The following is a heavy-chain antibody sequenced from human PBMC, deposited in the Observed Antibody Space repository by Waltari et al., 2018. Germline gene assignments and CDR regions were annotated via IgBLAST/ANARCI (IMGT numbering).Heavy chain of an antibody. J-gene: IGHJ5*02. Sequence: QVQLQESGPRLLKPSETLSLICTVSGGSISGFYWSWGRQPPGKGLDWIGYIYYTGSTNFTPSLQSRVTMSVDTSKNQFSLKLSSVTAADTAFYYCARGGGGDWEWFDPWGQGTLVTVSS. CDR3: ARGGGGDWEWFDP. CDR2: IYYTGST. CDR1: GGSISGFY. D-gene: IGHD2-21*02. V-gene: IGHV4-59*01.